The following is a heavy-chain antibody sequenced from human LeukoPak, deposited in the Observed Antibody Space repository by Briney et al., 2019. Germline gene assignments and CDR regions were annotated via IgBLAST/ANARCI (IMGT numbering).Heavy chain of an antibody. CDR3: AKTRCGGDCYSDAFDI. J-gene: IGHJ3*02. CDR1: GFTFSSYA. V-gene: IGHV3-30-3*02. Sequence: GGSLRLSCAASGFTFSSYAMHWVRQALGKGLEWVAVISYDGSNKYYADSVKGRFTISRDNAENSLFLQMNSLRAEDTAVYYCAKTRCGGDCYSDAFDIWGQGTLVTVSS. D-gene: IGHD2-21*01. CDR2: ISYDGSNK.